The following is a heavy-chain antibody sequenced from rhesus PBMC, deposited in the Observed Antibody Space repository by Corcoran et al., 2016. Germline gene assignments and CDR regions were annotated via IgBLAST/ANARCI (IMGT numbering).Heavy chain of an antibody. Sequence: QVQLQESGPGLVKPSETLSLTCAVSGASISSYWWSWIRQPPGKGLEWIGENNDNRGTTYTNPSRKRRVTISKDASKTQFSLKRSSVTAADTAVYYWARGDSSGWHVDYWGQGVLVTVSS. CDR3: ARGDSSGWHVDY. CDR2: NNDNRGTT. D-gene: IGHD6-31*01. J-gene: IGHJ4*01. V-gene: IGHV4-80*01. CDR1: GASISSYW.